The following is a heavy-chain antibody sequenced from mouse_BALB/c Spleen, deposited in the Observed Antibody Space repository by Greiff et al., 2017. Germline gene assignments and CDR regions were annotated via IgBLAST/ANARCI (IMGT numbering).Heavy chain of an antibody. Sequence: EVQLVESGGGLVKPGGSLKLSCAASGFTFSSYAMSWVRQTPEKRLEWVASISSGGSTYYPDSVKGRFTISRDNARNILYLQMSSLRSEDTAMYYCARGPYGNYLDYWGQGTTLTVSS. V-gene: IGHV5-6-5*01. CDR1: GFTFSSYA. CDR3: ARGPYGNYLDY. CDR2: ISSGGST. D-gene: IGHD2-1*01. J-gene: IGHJ2*01.